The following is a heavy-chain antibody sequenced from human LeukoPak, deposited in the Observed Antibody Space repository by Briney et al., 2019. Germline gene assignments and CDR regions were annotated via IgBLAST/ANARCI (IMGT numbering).Heavy chain of an antibody. J-gene: IGHJ4*02. V-gene: IGHV3-7*01. D-gene: IGHD4-11*01. CDR3: AREDYSNYAPYFDY. CDR1: GFTFSGYW. CDR2: INQDGSKK. Sequence: GGSVRLSCVASGFTFSGYWMAWVRQAPGKGLEWVANINQDGSKKRYVDSMKGRFTISRDNAKNTLYLQLNSLRAEDTAVYYCAREDYSNYAPYFDYWGQGTLVTVSS.